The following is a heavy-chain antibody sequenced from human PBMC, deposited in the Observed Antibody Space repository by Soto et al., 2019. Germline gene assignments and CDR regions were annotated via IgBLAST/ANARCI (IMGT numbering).Heavy chain of an antibody. V-gene: IGHV1-69*12. D-gene: IGHD5-18*01. CDR2: IIPIFGTA. J-gene: IGHJ6*02. CDR3: GRSIQPSPEDGMDV. CDR1: GGTFSSYA. Sequence: QVQLVQSGAEVKKPGSSVKVSCKASGGTFSSYAISWVRQAPGQGLEWMGGIIPIFGTANYAQEFQGSVSSAAGESTGTAYMELSSLRSEDAAVYYCGRSIQPSPEDGMDVWGQGTTVAVAS.